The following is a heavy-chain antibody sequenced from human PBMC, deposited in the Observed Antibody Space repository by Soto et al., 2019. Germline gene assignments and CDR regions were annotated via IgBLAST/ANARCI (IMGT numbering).Heavy chain of an antibody. Sequence: GGSLRLSCAASGFTFSSYSLNWVRQAPGKGLEWVSYITSSGTTVYYADSVRGRFTISRDNAKNSLYLQMNSLRDDDTAVYYCARGSSNWAYYFDFWGQGTLVTVSP. CDR1: GFTFSSYS. V-gene: IGHV3-48*02. J-gene: IGHJ4*02. D-gene: IGHD6-13*01. CDR2: ITSSGTTV. CDR3: ARGSSNWAYYFDF.